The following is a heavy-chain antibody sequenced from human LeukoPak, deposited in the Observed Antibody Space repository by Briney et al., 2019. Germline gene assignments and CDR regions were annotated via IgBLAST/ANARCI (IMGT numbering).Heavy chain of an antibody. CDR2: INTAGSTT. J-gene: IGHJ4*02. CDR3: APREGTYYYDSSGPPGDY. V-gene: IGHV3-74*01. CDR1: GFTFSTHW. Sequence: GGSLRLSCAASGFTFSTHWMHWVRQAPGKGLVWVPRINTAGSTTDYADSVKGRFTISRDNAKNTLYLQMNSLRAEDTAVYYCAPREGTYYYDSSGPPGDYWGQGTLVTVSS. D-gene: IGHD3-22*01.